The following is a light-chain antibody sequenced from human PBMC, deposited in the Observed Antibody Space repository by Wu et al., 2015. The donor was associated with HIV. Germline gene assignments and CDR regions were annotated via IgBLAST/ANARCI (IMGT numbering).Light chain of an antibody. CDR2: KAS. Sequence: DIQMTQSPSTLSASVGDRVTITCRASQSVTPWLAWYQQKPGKSPKVLIYKASTLESGVPARFSGSGSGTEFTLTISSLQPDDFATYFCQQYNSYPLTFGGGTKVEIK. CDR3: QQYNSYPLT. V-gene: IGKV1-5*03. J-gene: IGKJ4*01. CDR1: QSVTPW.